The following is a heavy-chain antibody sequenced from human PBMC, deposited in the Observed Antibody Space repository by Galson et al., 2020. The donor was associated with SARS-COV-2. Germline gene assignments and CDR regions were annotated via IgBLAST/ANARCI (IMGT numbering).Heavy chain of an antibody. CDR1: GGSFSGYY. CDR2: IYYGGTT. V-gene: IGHV4-59*06. Sequence: SETLSLTCAVYGGSFSGYYWSWIRQPPGRGLEWIGYIYYGGTTYYKPSLKHHLSFSLDTSNNQLSLRLTSVTAADTAVYYCARARKDLRFYDWSLLAPNWIDSWGQGTLVTVSS. D-gene: IGHD3-9*01. J-gene: IGHJ5*01. CDR3: ARARKDLRFYDWSLLAPNWIDS.